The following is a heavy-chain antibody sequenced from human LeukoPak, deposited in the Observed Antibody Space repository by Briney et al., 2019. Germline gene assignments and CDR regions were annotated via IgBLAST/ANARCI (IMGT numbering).Heavy chain of an antibody. D-gene: IGHD4-23*01. Sequence: GGSLRLSCAASGFTFSSYSMNWVRQAPGKGLEWVSSISSSSSYIYHADSVKGRFTISRDNAKNSLYLQMNSLRAEDTAVYYCARVYGGDYWGQGTLVTVSS. CDR2: ISSSSSYI. V-gene: IGHV3-21*01. CDR1: GFTFSSYS. CDR3: ARVYGGDY. J-gene: IGHJ4*02.